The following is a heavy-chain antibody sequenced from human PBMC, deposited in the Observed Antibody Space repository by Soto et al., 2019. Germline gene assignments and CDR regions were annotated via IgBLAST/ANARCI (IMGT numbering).Heavy chain of an antibody. V-gene: IGHV1-18*04. CDR3: ARDNSYYDL. J-gene: IGHJ4*02. CDR1: GYTFSSYS. CDR2: ISTYSGNT. Sequence: ASVKVSCKTSGYTFSSYSINWVRQAPGQGLEWMAWISTYSGNTHYAERVQGRVTVTLDKSARTAFMEMRGLTADDTAVYFCARDNSYYDLWGQGTLVTVSS.